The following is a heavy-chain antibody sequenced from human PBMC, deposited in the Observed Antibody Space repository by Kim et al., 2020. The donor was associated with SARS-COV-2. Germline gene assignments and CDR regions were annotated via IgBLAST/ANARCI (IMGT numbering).Heavy chain of an antibody. Sequence: GGSLRLSCAASGFTFSSYSMNWVRQAPGKGLEWVSYISSSSSTIYYADSVKGRFTISRDNAKNSLYLQMNSLRDEDTAVYYCARVPAFGSSWYFFDYWGQGTLVTVSS. J-gene: IGHJ4*02. CDR2: ISSSSSTI. CDR1: GFTFSSYS. V-gene: IGHV3-48*02. CDR3: ARVPAFGSSWYFFDY. D-gene: IGHD6-13*01.